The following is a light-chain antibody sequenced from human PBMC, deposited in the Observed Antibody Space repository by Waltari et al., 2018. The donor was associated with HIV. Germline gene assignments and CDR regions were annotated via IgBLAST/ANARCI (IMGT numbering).Light chain of an antibody. V-gene: IGLV2-14*01. J-gene: IGLJ2*01. CDR2: EVT. Sequence: QSALTQPASVSGPPGQSITISCPGPGIDSGDFNYISWYQQHPAKAPKLILYEVTNRPSGISDRFSGSKFGNTASLTISGLQADDEADYHCSSFTTRRTLVFGGGTRLSV. CDR1: GIDSGDFNY. CDR3: SSFTTRRTLV.